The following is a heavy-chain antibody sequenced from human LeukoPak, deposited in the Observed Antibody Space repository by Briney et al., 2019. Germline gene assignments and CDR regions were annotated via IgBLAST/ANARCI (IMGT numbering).Heavy chain of an antibody. D-gene: IGHD4-17*01. V-gene: IGHV3-23*01. Sequence: GGSLRLSCAASGFTFNNYALSWVRQAPGKGLEWISAISGVGGNTYYADSVKGRFTISSDISKNTLYLQMNSLRAEDTAVYYCAKDPATVTTNLDYFDYWGQGTLVTVSS. CDR2: ISGVGGNT. CDR1: GFTFNNYA. J-gene: IGHJ4*02. CDR3: AKDPATVTTNLDYFDY.